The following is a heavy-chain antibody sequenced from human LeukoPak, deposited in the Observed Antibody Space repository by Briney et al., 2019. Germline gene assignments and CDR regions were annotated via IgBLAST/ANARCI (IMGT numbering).Heavy chain of an antibody. CDR1: GFSFSSFC. D-gene: IGHD1-14*01. J-gene: IGHJ3*02. Sequence: GGSLRLSCAASGFSFSSFCMSWVRQAPGKGPEWVAHIKENGNEQYYADSAKGRFTISRDNAQKSLWLQMNSLRVEDTAVYYCARGPGDFDASDIWGQGTMVTVSS. CDR3: ARGPGDFDASDI. CDR2: IKENGNEQ. V-gene: IGHV3-7*01.